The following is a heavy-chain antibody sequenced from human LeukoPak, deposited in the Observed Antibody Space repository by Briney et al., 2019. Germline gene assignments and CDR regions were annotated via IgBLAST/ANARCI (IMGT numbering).Heavy chain of an antibody. CDR1: GDSISSGGYS. D-gene: IGHD3-22*01. V-gene: IGHV4-30-2*01. CDR2: ISQSGNI. CDR3: ARSPLAFYDSSGYPRVWFDP. J-gene: IGHJ5*02. Sequence: SETLSLTCTVSGDSISSGGYSWSWIRQPPGKGLEWIGYIYHIGYISQSGNIYQNPSLKSRVTISLDTSRDQFSLKLSSVTAADTAVYYCARSPLAFYDSSGYPRVWFDPWGQGTLVTVSS.